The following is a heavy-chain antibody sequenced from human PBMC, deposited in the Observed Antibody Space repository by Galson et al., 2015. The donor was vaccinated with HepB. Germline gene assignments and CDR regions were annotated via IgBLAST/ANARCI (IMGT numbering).Heavy chain of an antibody. V-gene: IGHV3-23*01. Sequence: SLRLSCAASGFAFSSYAMSWVRQAPGKGLEWVSAISGSGGSTYYADSVKGRFTISRDNSKNTLYLQMNSLRAEDTAVYYCAKVTIFGVDHRDDVFDIWGQGTMVTVSS. CDR1: GFAFSSYA. CDR2: ISGSGGST. CDR3: AKVTIFGVDHRDDVFDI. D-gene: IGHD3-3*01. J-gene: IGHJ3*02.